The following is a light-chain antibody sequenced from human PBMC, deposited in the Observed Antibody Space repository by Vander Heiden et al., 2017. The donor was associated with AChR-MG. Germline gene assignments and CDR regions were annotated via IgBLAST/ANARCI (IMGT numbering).Light chain of an antibody. CDR2: DTS. CDR1: TGPVPSGHY. CDR3: LLSYSGGYV. V-gene: IGLV7-46*01. Sequence: AVVTQAPSLTVSPGGPVALPRASSTGPVPSGHYPYWLQQKPGQAPRTLISDTSNKHSGTPARFSGSLRGGKAALTLSGAQPEDEAEYYCLLSYSGGYVFGTGTEVTVL. J-gene: IGLJ1*01.